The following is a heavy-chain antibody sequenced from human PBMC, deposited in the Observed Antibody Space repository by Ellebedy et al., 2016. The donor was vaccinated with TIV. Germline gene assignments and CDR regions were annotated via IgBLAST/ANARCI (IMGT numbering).Heavy chain of an antibody. D-gene: IGHD2-21*01. J-gene: IGHJ4*02. Sequence: PGGSLRLSCAASGFTFSNAWMNWVRQAPGKGLEWVGRIKSKTDGETTDYSAPVKGRFTISRDDSKNTLYLQVNSLKTEDTAVYYCTRGGPLFNYFDYWGQGTLVTVSS. CDR2: IKSKTDGETT. CDR1: GFTFSNAW. V-gene: IGHV3-15*07. CDR3: TRGGPLFNYFDY.